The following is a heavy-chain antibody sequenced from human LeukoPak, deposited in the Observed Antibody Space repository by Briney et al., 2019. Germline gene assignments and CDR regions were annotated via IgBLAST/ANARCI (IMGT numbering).Heavy chain of an antibody. J-gene: IGHJ3*02. V-gene: IGHV4-39*01. CDR1: GGSISSSSYY. CDR3: AIGVTYYDFWSGVCAFDI. D-gene: IGHD3-3*01. Sequence: SETLSLTCTVSGGSISSSSYYWGWIRQPPGKGLEWIGSIYYSGSTYYNPSLKSRVTISVDTSKNQFSLKLSSVTAADTAVYYCAIGVTYYDFWSGVCAFDIWGQGTMVTVSS. CDR2: IYYSGST.